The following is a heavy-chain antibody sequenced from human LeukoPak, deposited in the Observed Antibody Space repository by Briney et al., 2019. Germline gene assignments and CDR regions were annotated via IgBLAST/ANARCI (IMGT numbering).Heavy chain of an antibody. Sequence: ASVKVSCKASGYTFTSYGISWVRQAPGQGLEWVGWISAYNGNTNYAQKLQGRVTMTTDTSTSTAYMELRSLRSDDTAVYYCAREASGYRYSDFDYWGQGTLVTVSS. V-gene: IGHV1-18*01. CDR1: GYTFTSYG. J-gene: IGHJ4*02. D-gene: IGHD3-3*01. CDR2: ISAYNGNT. CDR3: AREASGYRYSDFDY.